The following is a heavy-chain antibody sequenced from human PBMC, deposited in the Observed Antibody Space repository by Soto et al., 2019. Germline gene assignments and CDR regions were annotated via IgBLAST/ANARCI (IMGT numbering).Heavy chain of an antibody. D-gene: IGHD3-22*01. J-gene: IGHJ4*02. V-gene: IGHV5-51*01. CDR3: ARSYGGEYYDSRSYYYAY. CDR2: IYPGDFDR. CDR1: GYKFIDYW. Sequence: PGESLKISCKGSGYKFIDYWIGWVRQVPGKGLEWMGGIYPGDFDRKYSPSFQGQVTISADKSITTAYLQWSSLKAPDTAIYYCARSYGGEYYDSRSYYYAYWGQGTLVTVSS.